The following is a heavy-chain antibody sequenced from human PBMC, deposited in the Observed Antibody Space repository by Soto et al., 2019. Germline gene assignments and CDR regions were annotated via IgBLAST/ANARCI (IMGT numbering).Heavy chain of an antibody. CDR3: ARQKLGLDAFDI. D-gene: IGHD7-27*01. V-gene: IGHV3-53*01. CDR1: GFTVSSNY. J-gene: IGHJ3*02. Sequence: WGSLRLSCAASGFTVSSNYMSWVRQAPGKGLEWVSVIYSGGSTYYADSVKGRFTISRDNSKNTLYLQMNSLRAEDTAVYYCARQKLGLDAFDIWGQGTMVTVSS. CDR2: IYSGGST.